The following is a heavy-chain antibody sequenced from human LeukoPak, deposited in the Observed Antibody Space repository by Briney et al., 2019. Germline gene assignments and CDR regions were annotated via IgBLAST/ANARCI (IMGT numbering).Heavy chain of an antibody. D-gene: IGHD2-21*01. CDR1: GGSLNSFSHY. Sequence: SETLSLICSVPGGSLNSFSHYWAWIRQPPGKGLEWIGCIFSSGSTNYNPSLQGRVTFSLDKSNNHFALKLTSLTAADTAVYYCARGLAHGGIANWFDPWGQGTLVTVSS. J-gene: IGHJ5*02. CDR2: IFSSGST. CDR3: ARGLAHGGIANWFDP. V-gene: IGHV4-39*06.